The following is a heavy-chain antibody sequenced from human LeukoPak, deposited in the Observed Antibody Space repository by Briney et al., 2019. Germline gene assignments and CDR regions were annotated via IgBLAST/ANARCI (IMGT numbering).Heavy chain of an antibody. J-gene: IGHJ6*02. Sequence: SETLSLTCTVSGGSISSGSYYWSWIRQAPGKGLEWIGEINHNGSTSSNPSLKSRVTLSVDTSRSRFSLNLKSATAADTAVYYCVRGFLGLNGGVWGQGTTVTVSS. CDR3: VRGFLGLNGGV. V-gene: IGHV4-39*07. D-gene: IGHD3/OR15-3a*01. CDR1: GGSISSGSYY. CDR2: INHNGST.